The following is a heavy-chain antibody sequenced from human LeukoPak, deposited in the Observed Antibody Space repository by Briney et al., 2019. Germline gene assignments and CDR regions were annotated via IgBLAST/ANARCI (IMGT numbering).Heavy chain of an antibody. CDR3: ARDLGADREDYYYYYMDV. CDR1: GYTFTSYG. J-gene: IGHJ6*03. Sequence: ASVKVSCKASGYTFTSYGISWVRQAPGQGLEWMGWTNSYNGNTNYAQKFQGRLTMTTDTSTTTAYMELRSLRSDDTAVYYCARDLGADREDYYYYYMDVWGKGTTVTVSS. V-gene: IGHV1-18*01. D-gene: IGHD1-26*01. CDR2: TNSYNGNT.